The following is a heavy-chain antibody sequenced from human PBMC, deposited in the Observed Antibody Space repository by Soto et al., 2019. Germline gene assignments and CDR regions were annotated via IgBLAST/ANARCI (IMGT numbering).Heavy chain of an antibody. Sequence: EVQLVESGGGLVQPGGSLRLSCAASGFTFDTYWLSWVRQAPGKGLEWVANIKRDGSEKYYADSVKDRFTISRDNAENSLSLKMNSLRAEDTAVYYCTRIYLAATVTSLEYWGQGTLVTVSS. V-gene: IGHV3-7*01. CDR1: GFTFDTYW. J-gene: IGHJ4*02. CDR3: TRIYLAATVTSLEY. D-gene: IGHD5-12*01. CDR2: IKRDGSEK.